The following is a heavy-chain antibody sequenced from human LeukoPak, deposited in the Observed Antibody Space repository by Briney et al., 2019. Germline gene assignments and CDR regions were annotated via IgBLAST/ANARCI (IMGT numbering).Heavy chain of an antibody. V-gene: IGHV1-8*01. CDR3: ARGSGYSYGLDY. Sequence: ASVKVSCKASGCTLTSYDINWVRQATGQGLEWMGWMNPNSGNTGYAQKFQGRVTMTRNTSISTAYMELSSLRSEDTAVYYCARGSGYSYGLDYWGQGTLVTVSS. D-gene: IGHD5-18*01. J-gene: IGHJ4*02. CDR2: MNPNSGNT. CDR1: GCTLTSYD.